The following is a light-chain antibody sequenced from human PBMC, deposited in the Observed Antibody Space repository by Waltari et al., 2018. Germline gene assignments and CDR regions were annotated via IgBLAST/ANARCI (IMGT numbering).Light chain of an antibody. CDR1: QSVLSSSNNKNY. CDR2: WAS. CDR3: QQYYSTPRT. J-gene: IGKJ4*01. V-gene: IGKV4-1*01. Sequence: DIVMTQSPDSLAVSLGERATIDCKSSQSVLSSSNNKNYLAWYQQKPRQPPKLLISWASTRESGVPDRFSGSGSGTDFTLTISSLQAEDVAVYYCQQYYSTPRTFGGGTKVEIK.